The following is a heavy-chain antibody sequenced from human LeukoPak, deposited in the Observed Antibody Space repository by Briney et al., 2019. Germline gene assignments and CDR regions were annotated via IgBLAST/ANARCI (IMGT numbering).Heavy chain of an antibody. V-gene: IGHV3-30*18. D-gene: IGHD5-18*01. CDR1: GFTFSSYG. J-gene: IGHJ4*02. CDR2: ISYDGSNK. Sequence: GRSLRLSCAASGFTFSSYGMHWVRQAPGKGLEWVAVISYDGSNKYYADSVKGRFTISRDNSKNTLYLQMNSLRAEDTAVYYCAKSGYSYGSCDYWGQGTLVTVSS. CDR3: AKSGYSYGSCDY.